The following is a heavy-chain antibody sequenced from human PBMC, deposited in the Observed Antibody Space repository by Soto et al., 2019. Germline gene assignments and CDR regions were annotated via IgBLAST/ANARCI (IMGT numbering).Heavy chain of an antibody. V-gene: IGHV1-18*04. CDR3: ARDYSADFWSGYDPPDYYYYGMDV. CDR2: ISAYNGNT. J-gene: IGHJ6*02. D-gene: IGHD3-3*01. Sequence: ASVKVSCKASGYTFTSYGISWVRQAPGQGLEWTGWISAYNGNTNYAQKLQGRVTMTTDTSTSTAYMELRSLRSDDTAVYYCARDYSADFWSGYDPPDYYYYGMDVWGQGTTVTVSS. CDR1: GYTFTSYG.